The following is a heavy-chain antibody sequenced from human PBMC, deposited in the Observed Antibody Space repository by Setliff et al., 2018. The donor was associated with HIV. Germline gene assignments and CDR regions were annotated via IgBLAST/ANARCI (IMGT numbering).Heavy chain of an antibody. CDR3: ATTPTLDSSGQAFDY. V-gene: IGHV4-39*07. CDR1: GGSISSSNYY. CDR2: VYHSGST. Sequence: SETLSLTCTVSGGSISSSNYYWGWIRQPPGKGLEWIGSVYHSGSTYYAASLKSRVTISVDTSKNQFSLKLTSVTAADTAVYYCATTPTLDSSGQAFDYWGQGTLVTVSS. J-gene: IGHJ4*02. D-gene: IGHD3-22*01.